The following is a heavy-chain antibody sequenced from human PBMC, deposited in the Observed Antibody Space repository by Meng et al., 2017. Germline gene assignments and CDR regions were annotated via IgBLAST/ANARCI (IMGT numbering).Heavy chain of an antibody. Sequence: ESLKISCTVSGGSISSSSYYWGWIRQPPGKGLEWIGSIYYSGSTYYNPSLKSRVTISVDTSKNQFSLKLSSVTAADTAVYYCARSAGTTSIAVAGTFDYWGQGTLVTVSS. CDR3: ARSAGTTSIAVAGTFDY. CDR2: IYYSGST. J-gene: IGHJ4*02. CDR1: GGSISSSSYY. V-gene: IGHV4-39*07. D-gene: IGHD6-19*01.